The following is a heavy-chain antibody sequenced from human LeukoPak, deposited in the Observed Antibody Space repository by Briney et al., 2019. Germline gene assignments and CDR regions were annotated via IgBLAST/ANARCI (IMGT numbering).Heavy chain of an antibody. CDR1: GGSISSGNW. D-gene: IGHD2-21*01. Sequence: SETLSLTCAVSGGSISSGNWWSWVRQPPGKGLEWIGEIYHSGSTNYNPSLKSRVTISVDRSKNQFSLRLSSVTAADTAVYYCASPIYYGGFDIWGQGTMVTVSS. CDR3: ASPIYYGGFDI. V-gene: IGHV4-4*02. CDR2: IYHSGST. J-gene: IGHJ3*02.